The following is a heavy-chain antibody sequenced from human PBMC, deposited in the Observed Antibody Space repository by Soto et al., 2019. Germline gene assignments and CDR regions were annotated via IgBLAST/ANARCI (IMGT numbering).Heavy chain of an antibody. CDR2: ISAYNGNT. CDR1: GYTFTSYG. J-gene: IGHJ4*02. CDR3: ARDRGPVVVVAATRMGFDY. Sequence: GASVKVSCKASGYTFTSYGISWVRQAPGQGLEWMGWISAYNGNTNYAQKLQGRVTITTDTSTSTAYMELRSLRSDGTAVYYCARDRGPVVVVAATRMGFDYWGQGTLVTVS. V-gene: IGHV1-18*01. D-gene: IGHD2-15*01.